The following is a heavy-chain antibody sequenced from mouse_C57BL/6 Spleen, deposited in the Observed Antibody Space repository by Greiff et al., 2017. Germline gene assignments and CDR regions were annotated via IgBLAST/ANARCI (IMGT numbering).Heavy chain of an antibody. CDR1: GFNIKDDY. CDR2: IDPENGDT. J-gene: IGHJ3*01. Sequence: VQLQQSGAELVRPGASVKLSCTASGFNIKDDYMHWVKQRPEQGLEWIGWIDPENGDTEYASKFQGKATITADTSSNTAYLQLSSLTSEDTAVYYCTTRHYSSSYFAYWGQGTLVTVSA. V-gene: IGHV14-4*01. CDR3: TTRHYSSSYFAY. D-gene: IGHD1-1*01.